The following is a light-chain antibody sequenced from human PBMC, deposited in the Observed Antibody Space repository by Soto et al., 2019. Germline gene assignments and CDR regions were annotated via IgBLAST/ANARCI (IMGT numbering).Light chain of an antibody. V-gene: IGLV2-14*01. CDR3: SSYTSSSTLYV. J-gene: IGLJ1*01. CDR2: DVS. CDR1: SSDVGGYNY. Sequence: QSALTQPASVSGSPGQSITISCTGTSSDVGGYNYVSWYQQYPGKAPKLMIYDVSNRPSGVSNRFSGSKSGNTASLTFSGLQDEDEADYYCSSYTSSSTLYVFGTGTKVTVL.